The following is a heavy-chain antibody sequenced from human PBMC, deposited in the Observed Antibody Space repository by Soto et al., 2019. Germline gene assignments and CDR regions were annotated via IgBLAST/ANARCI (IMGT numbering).Heavy chain of an antibody. CDR2: IIPIFGTA. D-gene: IGHD6-6*01. Sequence: QVQLVQSGAEVKKPGSSVKVSCKASGGTFSSYAISWVRQAPGQGLEWMGGIIPIFGTANYAQKLQGRVTITADESTSTAYMELSSLRSEDTAVYYCARGGDSSSSPGDNWFDPWGQGTLVTVSS. V-gene: IGHV1-69*01. CDR1: GGTFSSYA. J-gene: IGHJ5*02. CDR3: ARGGDSSSSPGDNWFDP.